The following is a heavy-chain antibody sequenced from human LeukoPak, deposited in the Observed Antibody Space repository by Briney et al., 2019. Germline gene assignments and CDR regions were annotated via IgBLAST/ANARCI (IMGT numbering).Heavy chain of an antibody. Sequence: ASVKVPCKASGYTFTTYDINWVRQATGQGLEWMGWTNPNSGNTGYAQKFQGRVTMTRNTSMSTAYMELNSLRSEDTAVYYCARANYYGSGKKDLDYWGQGTLVTVSS. CDR2: TNPNSGNT. D-gene: IGHD3-10*01. CDR3: ARANYYGSGKKDLDY. V-gene: IGHV1-8*01. CDR1: GYTFTTYD. J-gene: IGHJ4*02.